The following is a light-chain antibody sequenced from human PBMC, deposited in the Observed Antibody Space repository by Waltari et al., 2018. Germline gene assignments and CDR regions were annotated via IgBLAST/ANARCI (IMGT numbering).Light chain of an antibody. CDR3: QLWDNNSDHVV. CDR2: DDG. Sequence: SYVLTQPPSVSVAPGQTARITCGGNNIGSKRVHWYQQKPGQAPVLVVHDDGDRPSGIPERFSGSNSGDTATLTISRVEAGDEADYYCQLWDNNSDHVVFGGGTKLTVL. CDR1: NIGSKR. V-gene: IGLV3-21*02. J-gene: IGLJ2*01.